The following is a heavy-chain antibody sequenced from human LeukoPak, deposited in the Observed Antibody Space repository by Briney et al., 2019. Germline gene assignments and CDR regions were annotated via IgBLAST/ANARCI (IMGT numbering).Heavy chain of an antibody. J-gene: IGHJ4*02. CDR1: GYSFTSYW. Sequence: GESLKISCKGSGYSFTSYWIGWVRQLPGKGLEWMGIIYPGDSDTRYSLSFQGQVTIPVDKSISTAYLQWSSLKASDTAIYYCARCGYSYGPHDHWGQGTLVTVSS. CDR3: ARCGYSYGPHDH. CDR2: IYPGDSDT. V-gene: IGHV5-51*01. D-gene: IGHD5-18*01.